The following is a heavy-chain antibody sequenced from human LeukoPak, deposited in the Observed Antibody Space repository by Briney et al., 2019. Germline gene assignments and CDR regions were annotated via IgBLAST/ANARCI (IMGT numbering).Heavy chain of an antibody. CDR3: AVLAAAGIRVSAFDI. D-gene: IGHD6-13*01. CDR1: GYTFTSYG. CDR2: ISAYNGNT. J-gene: IGHJ3*02. V-gene: IGHV1-18*01. Sequence: GASVTVSCKASGYTFTSYGISWVRQAPGQGLEWMGWISAYNGNTNYAQKLQGRVTMTTDTSTSTAYMELRSLRSDDTAVYYCAVLAAAGIRVSAFDIWGQGTMVTVSS.